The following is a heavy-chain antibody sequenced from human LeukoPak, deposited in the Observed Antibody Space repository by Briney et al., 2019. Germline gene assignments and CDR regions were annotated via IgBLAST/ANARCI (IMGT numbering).Heavy chain of an antibody. Sequence: GRSLRLSCAASGFTFSSYGMHWVRQAPGKGLEWVADIWYDGSNKYYADSVKGRFTISRDNSKNTLYLQMNSLRAEDTAVYYCARDWTTTAVALDYWGQGTLVTVSS. D-gene: IGHD6-19*01. J-gene: IGHJ4*02. V-gene: IGHV3-33*01. CDR3: ARDWTTTAVALDY. CDR1: GFTFSSYG. CDR2: IWYDGSNK.